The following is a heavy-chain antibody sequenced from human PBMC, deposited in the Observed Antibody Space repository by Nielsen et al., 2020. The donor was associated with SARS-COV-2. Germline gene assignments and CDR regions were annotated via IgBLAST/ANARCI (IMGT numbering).Heavy chain of an antibody. CDR2: INPYSGGT. Sequence: ASVKVSCKASGYTFTDYYIHWVRQAPGQGLEWMGRINPYSGGTNYAQKFQGTVTMTRDASISTVYMELTSDDTAVYYCARAPSTFYGMDVWGQGTTVTVSS. CDR1: GYTFTDYY. J-gene: IGHJ6*02. D-gene: IGHD3-16*01. V-gene: IGHV1-2*06. CDR3: ARAPSTFYGMDV.